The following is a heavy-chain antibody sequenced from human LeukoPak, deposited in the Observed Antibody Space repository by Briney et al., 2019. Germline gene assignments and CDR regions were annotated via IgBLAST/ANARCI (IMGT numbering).Heavy chain of an antibody. D-gene: IGHD3-10*01. CDR2: ISGSGGNT. CDR3: AKHRIKMVRGAFDALDI. J-gene: IGHJ3*02. V-gene: IGHV3-23*01. Sequence: PGGSLRLSCAASGFTFSTFAMIWVRQPPGKGLEWVSAISGSGGNTYYADSVKGRVSISRDNSKNTLYLQMNSLRAEDTAVYYCAKHRIKMVRGAFDALDIWGQGTMVTVSS. CDR1: GFTFSTFA.